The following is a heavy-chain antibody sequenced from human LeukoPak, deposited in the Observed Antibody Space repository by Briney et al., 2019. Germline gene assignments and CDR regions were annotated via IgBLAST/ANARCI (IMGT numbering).Heavy chain of an antibody. Sequence: SETLSLTCAVSGGSISSGGYSWSWIRQPPGKGLEWIGYIYYSGSTYYNPSLKSRVTISVDTSKNQFSLKLSSVTAADTAVYYCARARGLYGGNIYDYWGQGTLVTVSS. CDR2: IYYSGST. CDR1: GGSISSGGYS. J-gene: IGHJ4*02. D-gene: IGHD4-23*01. CDR3: ARARGLYGGNIYDY. V-gene: IGHV4-31*11.